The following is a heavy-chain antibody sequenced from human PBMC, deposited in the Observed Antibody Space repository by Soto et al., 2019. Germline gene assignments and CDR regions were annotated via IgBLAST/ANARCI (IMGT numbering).Heavy chain of an antibody. CDR1: GFTFSRYW. J-gene: IGHJ6*02. D-gene: IGHD3-9*01. CDR2: IKRDGSEK. CDR3: ARYNDRPGAPGYYCCGMGV. V-gene: IGHV3-7*03. Sequence: EVQLVESGGGLVQAGGSLRLSCAASGFTFSRYWMSWVRQAPGKGLEWVDNIKRDGSEKYYVDSVKGQFTVSRDNAQNSVFLQMVRLRAEDTAVYYCARYNDRPGAPGYYCCGMGVGSQGTTVIVSS.